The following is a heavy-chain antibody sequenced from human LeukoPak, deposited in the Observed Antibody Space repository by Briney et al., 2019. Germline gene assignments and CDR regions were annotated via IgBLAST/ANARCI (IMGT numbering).Heavy chain of an antibody. Sequence: AAVKVSCKASGYTFTSYGISWVRQAPGQGLEWMGWISAYNGNTNYAQKLQGRVTMTTDTSTSTAYMELRSLRSDDTAVYYCARDAPYYYDSSGYPFDYWAREPWSPSPQ. V-gene: IGHV1-18*01. CDR1: GYTFTSYG. D-gene: IGHD3-22*01. CDR3: ARDAPYYYDSSGYPFDY. CDR2: ISAYNGNT. J-gene: IGHJ4*02.